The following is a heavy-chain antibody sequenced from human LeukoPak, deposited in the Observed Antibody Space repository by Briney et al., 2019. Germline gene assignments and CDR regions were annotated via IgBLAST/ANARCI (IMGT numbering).Heavy chain of an antibody. CDR2: INPNSGIT. CDR1: GFALTGYY. Sequence: ASVRVSCKTSGFALTGYYMHWVRQAPEQGPEWMGWINPNSGITNYARKFQGRISMTRDTSISTAYMELSSLTSDDTAVYYCARGTTGGYNKGDAFDFWGQGTMVTVS. V-gene: IGHV1-2*02. CDR3: ARGTTGGYNKGDAFDF. D-gene: IGHD5-18*01. J-gene: IGHJ3*01.